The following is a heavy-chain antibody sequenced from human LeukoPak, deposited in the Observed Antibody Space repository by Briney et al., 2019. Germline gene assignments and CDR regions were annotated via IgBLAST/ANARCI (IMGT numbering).Heavy chain of an antibody. CDR1: GFTFRSHA. CDR2: IYENGGTT. D-gene: IGHD4-17*01. CDR3: ARIMTTVTTVEY. J-gene: IGHJ4*02. V-gene: IGHV3-23*01. Sequence: PGGSLRLSCVGSGFTFRSHAMSWVRQAPEKGLEFVSGIYENGGTTYYAGSVKGRFTISRDNAKNSLYLQMNSLRAEDTAVYYCARIMTTVTTVEYWGQGTLVTVSS.